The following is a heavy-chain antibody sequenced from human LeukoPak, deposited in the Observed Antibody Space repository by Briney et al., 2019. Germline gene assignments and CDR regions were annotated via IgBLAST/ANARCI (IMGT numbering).Heavy chain of an antibody. CDR3: ARPGVTGYYYMDV. D-gene: IGHD1-1*01. J-gene: IGHJ6*03. CDR2: IYSGGST. CDR1: GFTVSSNY. Sequence: GGSLRLSCAASGFTVSSNYMSWVRHAPRKGLEWVSVIYSGGSTYYADSVKGRFTISRDNSKNTLYLQMNSLRAEDTAVYYCARPGVTGYYYMDVWGKGTTVTVSS. V-gene: IGHV3-53*01.